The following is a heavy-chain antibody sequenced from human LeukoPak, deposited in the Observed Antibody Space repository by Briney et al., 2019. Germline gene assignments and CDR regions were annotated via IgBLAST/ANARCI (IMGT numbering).Heavy chain of an antibody. Sequence: GGSLRLSCAASGFTFSSYGMHWVRQAPGKGLEWVAVIWYDGSNKYYADSVKGRFTISRDNSKNTLYLQMNSLRAEDTAVYYCARDSNGCPGCVWGQGTLVTVSS. J-gene: IGHJ4*02. CDR1: GFTFSSYG. CDR3: ARDSNGCPGCV. V-gene: IGHV3-33*01. CDR2: IWYDGSNK. D-gene: IGHD6-19*01.